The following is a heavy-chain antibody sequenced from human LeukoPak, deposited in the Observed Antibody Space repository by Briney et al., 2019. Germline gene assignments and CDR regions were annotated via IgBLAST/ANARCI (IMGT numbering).Heavy chain of an antibody. CDR1: GFTFDDYT. CDR2: ISWDGGST. V-gene: IGHV3-43*01. CDR3: AKDMGIAAAGTFDY. Sequence: GGSLRLSCAASGFTFDDYTMHWVRQAPGKGLEWVSLISWDGGSTYYADSVKGRFTISRDNSKNSLYLQMNSLRTEDTALYYCAKDMGIAAAGTFDYWGQGTLVTVSS. D-gene: IGHD6-13*01. J-gene: IGHJ4*02.